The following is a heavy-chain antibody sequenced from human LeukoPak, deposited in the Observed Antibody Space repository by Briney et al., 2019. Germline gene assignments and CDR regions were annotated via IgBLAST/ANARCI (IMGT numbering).Heavy chain of an antibody. CDR2: IRYGGTNE. Sequence: GGSLRLSCAASGFTFSSFGMHWVRQAPGKGLEWVAFIRYGGTNEYYAGSVKGRFTISRDNSKNTPSLLMNGLRVEDTAVYYCARDQHYDVLTAFGLDVWGQGTTVTVSS. CDR1: GFTFSSFG. D-gene: IGHD3-9*01. V-gene: IGHV3-30*02. CDR3: ARDQHYDVLTAFGLDV. J-gene: IGHJ6*02.